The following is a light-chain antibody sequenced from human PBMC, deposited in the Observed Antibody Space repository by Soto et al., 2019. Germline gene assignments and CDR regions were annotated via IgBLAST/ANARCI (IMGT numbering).Light chain of an antibody. CDR3: CSYAGSSTFYV. Sequence: QSVLTQPASVSGSPGQSITISCTGTSSDVGGYNYVSWYQQHPGKAPKLMIYDVSNRPSGVSSRFSGSKSGNTASLTISGLQAEDEADYYCCSYAGSSTFYVFGTGTKVTVL. V-gene: IGLV2-23*02. CDR2: DVS. CDR1: SSDVGGYNY. J-gene: IGLJ1*01.